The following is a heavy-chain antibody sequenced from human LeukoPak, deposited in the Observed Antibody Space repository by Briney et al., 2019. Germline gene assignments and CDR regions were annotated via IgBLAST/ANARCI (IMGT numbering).Heavy chain of an antibody. CDR1: GGSISSYY. Sequence: PSETLSLTCTVSGGSISSYYWSWIRQPPGKGLEWIGYIYYSGSTNYNPSLKSRVTISVDTSKNQFSLKLSSVTAADTAVYYCARGGWRYDILTGYYKPLYYFDYWGQGTLVTVSS. J-gene: IGHJ4*02. CDR2: IYYSGST. D-gene: IGHD3-9*01. V-gene: IGHV4-59*01. CDR3: ARGGWRYDILTGYYKPLYYFDY.